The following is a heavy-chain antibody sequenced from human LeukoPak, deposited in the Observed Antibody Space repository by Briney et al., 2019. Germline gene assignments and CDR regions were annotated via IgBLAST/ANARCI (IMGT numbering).Heavy chain of an antibody. J-gene: IGHJ6*02. CDR3: ARDMNNGLDI. Sequence: GGSLRLSCAASGFTFSDYYINWIRQAPGKGLEWVSHISSSGRLMQYADSVKGRFTITRDNAQNFMSLQMNSLKPEDTAVYYCARDMNNGLDIWGRGTTVTVSS. D-gene: IGHD1-20*01. V-gene: IGHV3-11*01. CDR1: GFTFSDYY. CDR2: ISSSGRLM.